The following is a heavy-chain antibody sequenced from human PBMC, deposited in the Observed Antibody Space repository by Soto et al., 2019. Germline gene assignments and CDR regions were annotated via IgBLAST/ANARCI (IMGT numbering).Heavy chain of an antibody. D-gene: IGHD1-26*01. V-gene: IGHV3-33*01. Sequence: QVQLVESGGGVVQPGRSLRLSCAASGFTFSSYGMHWVRQAPGKGLEWVAVIWYDGDNKYYADSVKGRFTISRDNSKNTLYLQMNSLRAEDTAVYYCARAYTGSHLGGYWGQGTLVTVSS. CDR1: GFTFSSYG. CDR2: IWYDGDNK. J-gene: IGHJ4*02. CDR3: ARAYTGSHLGGY.